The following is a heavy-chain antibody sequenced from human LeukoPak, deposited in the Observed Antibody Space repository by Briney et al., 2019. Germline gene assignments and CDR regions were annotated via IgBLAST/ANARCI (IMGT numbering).Heavy chain of an antibody. Sequence: GGSLRLSCAASGFTFSSYDMNWVRQAPGKGLEWVSYISSSSSTIYYADSVKGRFTISRDNTKNSLYLQTNSLRAEDTAVYYCARGYNYGAYWGQGTLVTVSS. CDR3: ARGYNYGAY. CDR2: ISSSSSTI. D-gene: IGHD4/OR15-4a*01. V-gene: IGHV3-48*04. J-gene: IGHJ4*02. CDR1: GFTFSSYD.